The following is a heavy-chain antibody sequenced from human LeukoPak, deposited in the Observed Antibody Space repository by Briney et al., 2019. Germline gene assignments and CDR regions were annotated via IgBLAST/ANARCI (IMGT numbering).Heavy chain of an antibody. CDR3: ARVHDIVVVPAAMLPDY. Sequence: ASVKVSCKASGYTFTIYGISWVRQAPGQGLEWMGWISAYNGNTNYAQKLQGRFTMTTDTSTSTAYMELRSLRSDDTAVYYCARVHDIVVVPAAMLPDYWGQGTLVTVSS. CDR1: GYTFTIYG. V-gene: IGHV1-18*01. J-gene: IGHJ4*02. D-gene: IGHD2-2*01. CDR2: ISAYNGNT.